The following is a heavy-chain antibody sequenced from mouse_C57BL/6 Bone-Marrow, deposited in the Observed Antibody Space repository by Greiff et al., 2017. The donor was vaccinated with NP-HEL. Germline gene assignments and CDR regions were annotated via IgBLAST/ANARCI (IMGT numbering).Heavy chain of an antibody. D-gene: IGHD2-4*01. CDR2: IDPSDSYT. Sequence: QVQLQQPGAELVKPGASVKLSCKASGYTFTSYWTQWVKQRPGQGLEWIGEIDPSDSYTNYNQKFKGKATLTVDTSSSTAYMQLSSLTSEDSAVYYCASDDYDFDYWGQGTTLTVSS. CDR3: ASDDYDFDY. V-gene: IGHV1-50*01. J-gene: IGHJ2*01. CDR1: GYTFTSYW.